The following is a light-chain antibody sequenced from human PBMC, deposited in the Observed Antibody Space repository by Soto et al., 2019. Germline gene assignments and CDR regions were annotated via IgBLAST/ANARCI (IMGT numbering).Light chain of an antibody. V-gene: IGKV1-39*01. CDR3: QQSYNSPMFT. Sequence: DIQMPQSPSSLSASVGDRVTITCRSSQTISSSLNWYQKKPGKAPKLLIYASSRLQDGVPSRFSGSGSSTHFTLTISSLQPEDFATYYCQQSYNSPMFTFGQGTKLEIK. CDR1: QTISSS. CDR2: ASS. J-gene: IGKJ2*01.